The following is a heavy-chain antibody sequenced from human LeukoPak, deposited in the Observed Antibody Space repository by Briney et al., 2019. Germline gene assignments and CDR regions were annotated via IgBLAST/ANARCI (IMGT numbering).Heavy chain of an antibody. CDR3: ARAPPGSGTFDY. CDR1: GFTVSSNY. J-gene: IGHJ4*02. D-gene: IGHD2-15*01. Sequence: PGGSLRLSCAASGFTVSSNYMSWVRQAPGKGLEWVSVIYSGGSTYYADSVKGRFTISRDNSKNTLYLQMNSLTAEDTAVYYCARAPPGSGTFDYWGQGTLVTVSS. V-gene: IGHV3-66*01. CDR2: IYSGGST.